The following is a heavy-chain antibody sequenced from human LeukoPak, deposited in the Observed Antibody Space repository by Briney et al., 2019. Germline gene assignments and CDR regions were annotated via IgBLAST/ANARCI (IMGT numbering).Heavy chain of an antibody. Sequence: PGGSLRLSCAASGFTFSSYAMSWVRQAPGKGLEWVSAISGSGGGTYYADSVKGRFTISRDNSKNTLYLQMNSLRAEDTAVYYCANDNIYDSSTFQHWGQGTLVTVSS. J-gene: IGHJ1*01. CDR1: GFTFSSYA. D-gene: IGHD3-22*01. CDR3: ANDNIYDSSTFQH. V-gene: IGHV3-23*01. CDR2: ISGSGGGT.